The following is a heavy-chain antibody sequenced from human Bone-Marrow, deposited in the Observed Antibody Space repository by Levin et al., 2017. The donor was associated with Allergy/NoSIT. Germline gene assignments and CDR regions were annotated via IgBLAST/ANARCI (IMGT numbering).Heavy chain of an antibody. V-gene: IGHV3-30*03. CDR2: ISYDGSNK. D-gene: IGHD6-19*01. Sequence: SCAASGFTFSSYGMHWVRQAPGKGLEWVAVISYDGSNKVYADSVKGRFTISRDNSKNTLFLQVNSLRTEDTAVYFCATGVAVYADYWGQGTLVTVSS. J-gene: IGHJ4*02. CDR1: GFTFSSYG. CDR3: ATGVAVYADY.